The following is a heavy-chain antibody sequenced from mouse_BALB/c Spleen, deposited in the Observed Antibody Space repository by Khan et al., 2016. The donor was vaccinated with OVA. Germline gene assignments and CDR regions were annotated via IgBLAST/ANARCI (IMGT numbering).Heavy chain of an antibody. CDR2: IDPANDNS. CDR3: APAGTGDYFDY. CDR1: GFNIKDTH. V-gene: IGHV14-3*02. Sequence: VQLKQSGAELVKPGASVKLSCTASGFNIKDTHMHWAKQRPEQGLEWIGRIDPANDNSKYDPRFQGKATITADTSSNTAYLHLSSLTSEDTAVYYCAPAGTGDYFDYWGQGTTLTVSS. D-gene: IGHD4-1*01. J-gene: IGHJ2*01.